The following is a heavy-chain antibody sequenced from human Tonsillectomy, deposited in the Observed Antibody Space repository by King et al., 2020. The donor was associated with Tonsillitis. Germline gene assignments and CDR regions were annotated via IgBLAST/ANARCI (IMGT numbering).Heavy chain of an antibody. Sequence: VQLQQWGAGLLKPSETLSLTCAVYGGSFSGYYWSWIRQPPGKGLEWIGEINHSGSTNYNPSLKSGVTISVDTSKNQFSLKLSSVTAADTAVYYCAPVFLTGNYYGMDVWGQGTTVTVSS. CDR2: INHSGST. D-gene: IGHD3-9*01. V-gene: IGHV4-34*01. CDR1: GGSFSGYY. CDR3: APVFLTGNYYGMDV. J-gene: IGHJ6*02.